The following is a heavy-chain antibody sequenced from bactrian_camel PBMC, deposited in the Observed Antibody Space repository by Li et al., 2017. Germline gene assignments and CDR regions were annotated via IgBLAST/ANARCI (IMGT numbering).Heavy chain of an antibody. CDR1: GHSRGSNC. D-gene: IGHD2*01. V-gene: IGHV3-3*01. Sequence: HVQLVESGGGSVQPGGSLRHSCVLSGHSRGSNCVGWFRLPPGRAPAEREGIAAIGKSGGETWYHDSVKGRFTISRDNAANTLYLQMNSLQPEDTAMYYCAASTGYCYLVSEYGFSSWGQGTQVTVS. CDR2: IGKSGGET. J-gene: IGHJ4*01. CDR3: AASTGYCYLVSEYGFSS.